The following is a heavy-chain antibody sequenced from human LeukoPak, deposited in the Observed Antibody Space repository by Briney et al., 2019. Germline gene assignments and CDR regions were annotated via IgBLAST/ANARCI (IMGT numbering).Heavy chain of an antibody. CDR1: GGSISSSSYY. D-gene: IGHD1-26*01. J-gene: IGHJ4*02. CDR2: IYYSGST. Sequence: SETLSLTCTVSGGSISSSSYYWGWIRQPPGKGLEWIGGIYYSGSTYYNPSLKSRVTISVDTSKNQFSLKLSSVTAADTAVYYCASHSGSYSDYWGQGTLVTVSS. CDR3: ASHSGSYSDY. V-gene: IGHV4-39*07.